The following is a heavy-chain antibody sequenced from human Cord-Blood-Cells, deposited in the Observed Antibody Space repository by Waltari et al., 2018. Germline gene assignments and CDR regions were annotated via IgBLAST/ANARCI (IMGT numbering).Heavy chain of an antibody. J-gene: IGHJ4*02. D-gene: IGHD6-13*01. CDR3: AREAAAANDY. Sequence: QVQLVESGGGVVQPGRSLRLYCAASGFTFRRYAMTWVRQAPGKGLEWVAVISYDGSNKYYADSVKGRFTISRDNSKNTLYLQMNSLRAEDTAVYYCAREAAAANDYWGQGTLVTVSS. CDR1: GFTFRRYA. CDR2: ISYDGSNK. V-gene: IGHV3-30-3*01.